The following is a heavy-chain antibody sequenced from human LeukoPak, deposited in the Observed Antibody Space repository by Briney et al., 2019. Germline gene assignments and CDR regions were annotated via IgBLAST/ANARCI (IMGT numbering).Heavy chain of an antibody. CDR3: ARDRSPWGVQGVDPFDY. J-gene: IGHJ4*02. D-gene: IGHD3-10*01. CDR1: GYTFTSYG. V-gene: IGHV1-18*01. CDR2: ISAYNGNT. Sequence: GASVKVSCKASGYTFTSYGISWVRQAPGQGLEWMGWISAYNGNTNYAQKLQGRVTVTTDTSTSTAYMELRSLRSDDTAVYYCARDRSPWGVQGVDPFDYWGQGTLVTVSS.